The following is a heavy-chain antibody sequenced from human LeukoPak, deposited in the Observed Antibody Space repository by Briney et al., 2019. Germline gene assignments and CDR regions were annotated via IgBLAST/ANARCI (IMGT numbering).Heavy chain of an antibody. J-gene: IGHJ4*02. CDR1: GFTFDDYA. CDR3: ARDESTGVLTFDY. Sequence: GGSLRLSCVASGFTFDDYAMHWVRQVPGKGLEWVSGISWNSGTIGYADSVKGRFTISRDNAKNSLYLQMNSLRAEDTAVYYCARDESTGVLTFDYWGQGTLVTVSS. V-gene: IGHV3-9*01. D-gene: IGHD2-8*02. CDR2: ISWNSGTI.